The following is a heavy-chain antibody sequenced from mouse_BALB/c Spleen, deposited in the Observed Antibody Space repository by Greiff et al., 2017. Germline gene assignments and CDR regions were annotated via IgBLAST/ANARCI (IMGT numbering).Heavy chain of an antibody. Sequence: VQLQQSGPELVKPGASVKISCKASGYSFTGYYMHWVKQSHVKSLEWIGRINPYNGATSYNQNFKDKASLTVDKSSSTAYMELHSLTSENSAVYFCARSGGNYVGWYFDVWGAGTTVTVSS. D-gene: IGHD2-1*01. CDR2: INPYNGAT. J-gene: IGHJ1*01. V-gene: IGHV1-31*01. CDR3: ARSGGNYVGWYFDV. CDR1: GYSFTGYY.